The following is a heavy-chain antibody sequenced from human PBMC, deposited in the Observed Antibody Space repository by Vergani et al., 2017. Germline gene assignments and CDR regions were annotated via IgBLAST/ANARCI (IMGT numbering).Heavy chain of an antibody. Sequence: QVQLQQWGAGLLKPSETLSLTCAVYGGSFSGYYWSWIRQPPGKGLEWIGEINHSGSTNYNPSLKSRVTISVDTSKNQFSLKLSSVTAADTAVYYCARTPRYYDFGSGYPRKSSQPGYFDYWGQGTLVTVSS. V-gene: IGHV4-34*01. J-gene: IGHJ4*02. D-gene: IGHD3-3*01. CDR2: INHSGST. CDR1: GGSFSGYY. CDR3: ARTPRYYDFGSGYPRKSSQPGYFDY.